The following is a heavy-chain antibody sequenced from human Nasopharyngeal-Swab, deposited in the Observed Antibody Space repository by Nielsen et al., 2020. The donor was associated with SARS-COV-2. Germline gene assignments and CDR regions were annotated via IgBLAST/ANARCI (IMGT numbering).Heavy chain of an antibody. J-gene: IGHJ4*02. CDR3: AKDCAPYSSGYDY. Sequence: SLKISCAASGFTFDDYAMHWVRQAPGKGLEWVSGISWNGGSIGYADSVKGRFTISRDNAKNSLYLQMNSLRAEDTALYYCAKDCAPYSSGYDYWGQGTLVTVSS. V-gene: IGHV3-9*01. CDR1: GFTFDDYA. CDR2: ISWNGGSI. D-gene: IGHD6-19*01.